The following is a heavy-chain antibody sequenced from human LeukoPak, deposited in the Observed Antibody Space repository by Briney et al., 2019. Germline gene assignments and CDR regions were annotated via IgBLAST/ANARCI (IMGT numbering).Heavy chain of an antibody. Sequence: SETLSLTYAVSGGSLSGYYWSWIRQPPGKGLEWIGEIDHRGSTNYSPSLKSRVTMSLGTSKNQFSVKLSSVTPEDTAVYYCAKGSGSYPSSYYYYYMDVWGKGTTVTVSS. CDR1: GGSLSGYY. CDR3: AKGSGSYPSSYYYYYMDV. D-gene: IGHD3-10*01. CDR2: IDHRGST. J-gene: IGHJ6*03. V-gene: IGHV4-34*01.